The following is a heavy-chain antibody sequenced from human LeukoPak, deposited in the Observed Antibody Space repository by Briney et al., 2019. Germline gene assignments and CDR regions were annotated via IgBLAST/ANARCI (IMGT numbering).Heavy chain of an antibody. CDR3: ARNRWSDKTFDY. J-gene: IGHJ4*02. Sequence: SVKVSCKASGYTFTCYYMHWVRQAPGQGLEWMGGIIPIFGTANYAQKFQGRVTITADESTSTAYMELSSLRSEDTAVYYCARNRWSDKTFDYWGQGTLVTVSS. CDR2: IIPIFGTA. CDR1: GYTFTCYY. V-gene: IGHV1-69*13. D-gene: IGHD4-23*01.